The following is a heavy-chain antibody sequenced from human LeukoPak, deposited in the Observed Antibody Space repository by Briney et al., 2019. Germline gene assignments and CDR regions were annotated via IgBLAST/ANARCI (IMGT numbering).Heavy chain of an antibody. CDR2: IYAGGSA. Sequence: GGSLRLSCAASGFTLTTNYMTWVRQAPGKGLEWVSIIYAGGSAYYPDSVKGRFTTSRDNSKNTLYLQMNSLRVEDTAMYYCARVRVTATYDAFDIWGRGTMVTVSS. D-gene: IGHD2-21*02. V-gene: IGHV3-53*01. CDR3: ARVRVTATYDAFDI. J-gene: IGHJ3*02. CDR1: GFTLTTNY.